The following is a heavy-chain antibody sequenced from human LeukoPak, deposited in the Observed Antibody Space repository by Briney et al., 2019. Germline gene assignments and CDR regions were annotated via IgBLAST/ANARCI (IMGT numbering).Heavy chain of an antibody. J-gene: IGHJ4*02. CDR3: ARGVGRDRAAGYFDY. Sequence: GPSVKVSCKASGYTFTSYYMHWVRQAPGQGLEWMGIINPSGGSTSYAQKFQGRVTMTRDTSTSTVYMELSSLRSEDTAVYYCARGVGRDRAAGYFDYWGQGTLVTVSS. D-gene: IGHD6-13*01. V-gene: IGHV1-46*01. CDR1: GYTFTSYY. CDR2: INPSGGST.